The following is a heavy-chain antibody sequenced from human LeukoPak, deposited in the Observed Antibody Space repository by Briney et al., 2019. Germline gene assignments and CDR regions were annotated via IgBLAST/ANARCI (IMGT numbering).Heavy chain of an antibody. D-gene: IGHD6-19*01. CDR2: IYTSGST. CDR1: GGSISSYY. J-gene: IGHJ6*02. V-gene: IGHV4-4*07. Sequence: SETLSLTCTVSGGSISSYYWSWIRQPAGKGLEWIGRIYTSGSTNYNPSLKSRVTMSVDTSKNQFSLKLSSVTAADTAVYYCARDGRIAVALANYYYGMDVWDQGTTVTVSS. CDR3: ARDGRIAVALANYYYGMDV.